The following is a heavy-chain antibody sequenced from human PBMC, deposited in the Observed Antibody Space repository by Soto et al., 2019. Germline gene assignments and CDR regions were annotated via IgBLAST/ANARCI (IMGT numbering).Heavy chain of an antibody. D-gene: IGHD3-10*01. J-gene: IGHJ4*02. Sequence: SETLSLTCTVSGGSISSYYWSWIRQPPGKGLEWIGYIYYSGSTNYNPSLKSRVTISVDTSKNQFSLKPNSMTAADTAVYYCARHNYGSGSTYFDYWGQGTLVTVS. CDR2: IYYSGST. CDR1: GGSISSYY. V-gene: IGHV4-59*08. CDR3: ARHNYGSGSTYFDY.